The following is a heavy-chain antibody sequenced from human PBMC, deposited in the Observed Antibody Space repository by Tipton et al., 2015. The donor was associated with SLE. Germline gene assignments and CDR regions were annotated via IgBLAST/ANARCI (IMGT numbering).Heavy chain of an antibody. V-gene: IGHV4-38-2*01. CDR1: GYSISSGYY. J-gene: IGHJ4*02. CDR3: VSGVGNTGRFHY. Sequence: TLSLTCAVSGYSISSGYYWGWVRQSPVKGLGWLGIVYRTAYYNPSLQSRVTVSVETSKNEVSLKLNSVTASDTAVYYCVSGVGNTGRFHYWGQGALVTVSS. CDR2: VYRTA. D-gene: IGHD1-14*01.